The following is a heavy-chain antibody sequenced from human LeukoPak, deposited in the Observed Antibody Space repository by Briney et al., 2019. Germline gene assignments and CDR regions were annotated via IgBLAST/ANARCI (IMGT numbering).Heavy chain of an antibody. CDR1: GFTFSAYA. V-gene: IGHV3-23*01. CDR2: ISGSGDST. CDR3: AKGWNGYDRFDY. Sequence: PGGSLRLTCAASGFTFSAYAMGWVRQAPGRGLEWVSGISGSGDSTYYADSVQGRFTISRDNSKNTLYLQMSSLRAEDTAIYYCAKGWNGYDRFDYWGEGSLVTVSS. J-gene: IGHJ4*02. D-gene: IGHD5-12*01.